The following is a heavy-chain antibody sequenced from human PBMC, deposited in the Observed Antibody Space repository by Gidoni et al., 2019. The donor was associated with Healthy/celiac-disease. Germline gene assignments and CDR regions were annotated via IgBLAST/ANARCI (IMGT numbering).Heavy chain of an antibody. J-gene: IGHJ6*03. CDR1: GFTFSSYA. V-gene: IGHV3-30-3*01. Sequence: QVQLVESGGGVVQPGRSLRLSCAASGFTFSSYAMHWVRQAPGKVLEWVAVISYDGSNKYYADSVKGRFTISRDKSKNTLYLQMNSLRAEDTAVYYCAREDYSSMDVWGKGTTVTVSS. CDR2: ISYDGSNK. D-gene: IGHD2-21*01. CDR3: AREDYSSMDV.